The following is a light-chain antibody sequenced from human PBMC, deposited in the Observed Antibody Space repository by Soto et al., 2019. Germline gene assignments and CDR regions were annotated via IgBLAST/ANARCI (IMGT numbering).Light chain of an antibody. Sequence: EIVLTQSPSTLSLSPGKRATLSCRASQSVSSYLAWYQQKPGQAPSLLIYDASNRATGIPARFSSSGSGTDFILTTISLEPEDFVVYYCQQRSNWPPLTFGGGTKVEIK. CDR1: QSVSSY. J-gene: IGKJ4*01. CDR3: QQRSNWPPLT. V-gene: IGKV3-11*01. CDR2: DAS.